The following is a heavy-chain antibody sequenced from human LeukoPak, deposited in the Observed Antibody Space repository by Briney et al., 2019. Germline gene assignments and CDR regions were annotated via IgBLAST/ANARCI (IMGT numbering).Heavy chain of an antibody. D-gene: IGHD3-22*01. CDR3: ARDLYRIVVVPHYFDY. Sequence: QPGGSLRLSCTVSGFTVSSNSMSWVRQAPGEGLEWVSFIYSGGNTHYSDSVKGRFTISRDNSKNTLYLQMNSLRAEDTAVYYCARDLYRIVVVPHYFDYWGQGALVTVSS. CDR1: GFTVSSNS. CDR2: IYSGGNT. V-gene: IGHV3-53*01. J-gene: IGHJ4*02.